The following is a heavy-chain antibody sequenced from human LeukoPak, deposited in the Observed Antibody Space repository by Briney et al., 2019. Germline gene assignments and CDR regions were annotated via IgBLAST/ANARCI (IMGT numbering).Heavy chain of an antibody. CDR2: IYPSGST. V-gene: IGHV4-4*07. J-gene: IGHJ3*01. CDR3: ARDVTSGCASDL. Sequence: SETLSLTCTASGGSSSSYYWSWIRQPAGKGLEWIGRIYPSGSTNYNPSLKSRVTISVDKSKNQYSLKLNSVTAADTAVYYCARDVTSGCASDLWGQGTLVSVSS. D-gene: IGHD3-22*01. CDR1: GGSSSSYY.